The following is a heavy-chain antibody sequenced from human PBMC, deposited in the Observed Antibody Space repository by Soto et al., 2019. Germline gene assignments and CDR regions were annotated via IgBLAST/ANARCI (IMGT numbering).Heavy chain of an antibody. CDR3: ARLSDFWSGYLDY. CDR2: IYYSGST. CDR1: GGSISNSTYY. Sequence: LETLSLTCTVSGGSISNSTYYCGCIRQPPGKGLEWIGSIYYSGSTYYNPSLKSRVTISVDTSKNQFSLKLSSVTAADTAVYYCARLSDFWSGYLDYWGQGTLVTVSS. V-gene: IGHV4-39*01. D-gene: IGHD3-3*01. J-gene: IGHJ4*02.